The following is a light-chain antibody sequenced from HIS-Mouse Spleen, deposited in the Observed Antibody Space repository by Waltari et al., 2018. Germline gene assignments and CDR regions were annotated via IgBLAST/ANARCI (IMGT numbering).Light chain of an antibody. Sequence: EIVLTQSPRPLSLSPGERAPLPCRASPSVSSSYLALYQQKPGQAPRLLIYGASSMATGIPDRFSGSGSGTDFTLTISRLEPEDFAVYYCQQYGSSPLTFGGGTKVEIK. J-gene: IGKJ4*01. CDR2: GAS. CDR3: QQYGSSPLT. V-gene: IGKV3-20*01. CDR1: PSVSSSY.